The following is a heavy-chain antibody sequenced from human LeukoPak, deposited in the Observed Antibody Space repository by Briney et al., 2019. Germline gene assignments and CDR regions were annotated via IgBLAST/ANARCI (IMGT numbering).Heavy chain of an antibody. CDR1: GGTFSSYA. V-gene: IGHV1-69*05. CDR2: IIPIFGTA. J-gene: IGHJ4*02. CDR3: ARDWGYCSSTSCYYFDY. Sequence: SVKVSCKASGGTFSSYAISWVRQAPGQGLEWMGGIIPIFGTANYAQKFQGRVTITTDESTSTAYMELSSLRSEDTAVYYCARDWGYCSSTSCYYFDYWGQGTLVTVSS. D-gene: IGHD2-2*01.